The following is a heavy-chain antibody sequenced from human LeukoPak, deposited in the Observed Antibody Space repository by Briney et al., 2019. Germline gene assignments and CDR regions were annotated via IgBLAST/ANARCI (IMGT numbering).Heavy chain of an antibody. CDR3: ARVGSGPEFDY. V-gene: IGHV3-30*03. J-gene: IGHJ4*02. CDR1: GFTFSTYG. Sequence: GGSLRLSCAASGFTFSTYGLHWVRQAPGKGLEWVAVISYDGSNKYYADYVKGRFTISRDNSKNTLYLQMNSLRAEDTAVYYCARVGSGPEFDYWGQGTLVTVSS. D-gene: IGHD6-19*01. CDR2: ISYDGSNK.